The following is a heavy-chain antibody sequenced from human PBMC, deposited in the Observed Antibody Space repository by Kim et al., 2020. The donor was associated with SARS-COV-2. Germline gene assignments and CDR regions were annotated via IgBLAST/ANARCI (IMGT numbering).Heavy chain of an antibody. CDR1: GDSISSESDN. CDR3: ARDRGYFGVDV. V-gene: IGHV4-61*02. CDR2: FYASGHI. D-gene: IGHD3-10*01. Sequence: SETLSLTCAVSGDSISSESDNWNWIRQPAGKGLEWIGRFYASGHIDYNPSLMSRVTISLDTSKNQVSLKPSSVTAADAAVYYCARDRGYFGVDVWGQGTTVTVSS. J-gene: IGHJ6*02.